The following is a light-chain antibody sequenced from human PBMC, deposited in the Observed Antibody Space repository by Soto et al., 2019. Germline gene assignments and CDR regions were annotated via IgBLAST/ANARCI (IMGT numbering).Light chain of an antibody. J-gene: IGKJ3*01. CDR2: AAS. V-gene: IGKV1-39*01. CDR1: QSISNY. CDR3: QESYNTLTFT. Sequence: DIQMPQSPSSLSASVGDRVTITCRASQSISNYLNWYQQKPGKAPNLLIFAASNWQSGVPSRFSGSGSGTDFTLTISSLQPDDFATYYCQESYNTLTFTLGPGTKVDIK.